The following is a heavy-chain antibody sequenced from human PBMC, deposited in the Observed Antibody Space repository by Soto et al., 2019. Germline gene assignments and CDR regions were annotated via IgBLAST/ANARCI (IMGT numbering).Heavy chain of an antibody. V-gene: IGHV3-53*01. CDR3: ASAGSNYARDSFDI. CDR1: GFTVSSNY. J-gene: IGHJ3*02. D-gene: IGHD2-2*01. CDR2: IYSGGST. Sequence: GGSLRLSCAASGFTVSSNYMSWVRQAPGKGLEWVSVIYSGGSTYYADSVKGRFTISRDNSKNTLYLQMNSLRAEDTAVYYCASAGSNYARDSFDIWGQGTMVTVSS.